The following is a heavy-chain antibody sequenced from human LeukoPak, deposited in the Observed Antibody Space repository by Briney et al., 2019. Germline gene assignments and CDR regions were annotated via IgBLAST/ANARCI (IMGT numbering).Heavy chain of an antibody. CDR1: GFTFSSYG. CDR2: ISYDGSNK. V-gene: IGHV3-30*03. D-gene: IGHD2-15*01. Sequence: GGSLRLSCAASGFTFSSYGMHWVRQAPGKGLEWVAVISYDGSNKYYADSVKGRFTISRDNAKNSLYLQMNSLRAEDTAVYYCARDHSGAQGYWGQGTLVTVSS. J-gene: IGHJ4*02. CDR3: ARDHSGAQGY.